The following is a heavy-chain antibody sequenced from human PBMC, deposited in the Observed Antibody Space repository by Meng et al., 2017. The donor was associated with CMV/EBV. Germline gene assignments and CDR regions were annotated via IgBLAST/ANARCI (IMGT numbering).Heavy chain of an antibody. V-gene: IGHV4-34*01. CDR3: ARDRKVVPAGGWFDP. CDR1: GGSFTAYH. CDR2: LNHSGIT. Sequence: SETLSLTCAVFGGSFTAYHWRWVRQPPGKGLEWIGELNHSGITNYNPSLKSRVTIISLDTSKNQFSLKLSSVSAADTAVYYCARDRKVVPAGGWFDPWGQGTLVTVSS. J-gene: IGHJ5*02. D-gene: IGHD2-2*01.